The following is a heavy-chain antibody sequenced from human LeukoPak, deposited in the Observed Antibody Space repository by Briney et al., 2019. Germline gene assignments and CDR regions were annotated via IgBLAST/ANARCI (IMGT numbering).Heavy chain of an antibody. V-gene: IGHV3-23*01. J-gene: IGHJ6*03. D-gene: IGHD3-16*01. CDR2: ISGSGGNT. Sequence: PGGSLRLSCAASGFTFSSHAMSWVRQAPGKGLEWVSAISGSGGNTYYADSVKGRFTISRDNSYNTVSLQMNSLRDEDTGVYYCAKGLRTGVGPYMGYHYYMDVWGKGATVTVSS. CDR1: GFTFSSHA. CDR3: AKGLRTGVGPYMGYHYYMDV.